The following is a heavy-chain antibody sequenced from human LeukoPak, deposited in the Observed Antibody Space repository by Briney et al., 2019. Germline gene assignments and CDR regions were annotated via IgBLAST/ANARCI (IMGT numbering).Heavy chain of an antibody. CDR2: IIPIFGTA. D-gene: IGHD3-10*01. CDR3: ARAHRLLWLLNDAFDI. CDR1: GGTFSSYA. Sequence: GASVNVSCKASGGTFSSYAISWVRQAPGQGLEWMGGIIPIFGTANYAQKFQGRVTITADESTSTAYMELSSLRSEDTAVYYCARAHRLLWLLNDAFDIWGQGTMVTVSS. V-gene: IGHV1-69*13. J-gene: IGHJ3*02.